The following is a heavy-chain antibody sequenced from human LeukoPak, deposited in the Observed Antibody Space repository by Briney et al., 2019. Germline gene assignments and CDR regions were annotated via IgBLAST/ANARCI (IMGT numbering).Heavy chain of an antibody. Sequence: GGSLRLSCAASGFTFSRYAMTWVRRAPGKGLEWVSTIGDSGDKSYYPDSVKGRFTISRDLSKDTLFLEMHNLRAEDTAVYNCAKGRALWTYDFDSWGQGTLVTVSS. CDR2: IGDSGDKS. CDR1: GFTFSRYA. CDR3: AKGRALWTYDFDS. V-gene: IGHV3-23*01. D-gene: IGHD3/OR15-3a*01. J-gene: IGHJ4*02.